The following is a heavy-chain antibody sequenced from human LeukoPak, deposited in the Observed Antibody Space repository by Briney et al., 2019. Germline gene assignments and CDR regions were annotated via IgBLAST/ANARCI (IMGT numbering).Heavy chain of an antibody. D-gene: IGHD3-22*01. CDR3: AKHRFESGGYHSTD. Sequence: GGSLRLSCAASGFTVSSNYMSWVRQAPGKGLEWVSIIYSGGSTYYADSVKGRFTISRDNSKNTLYLQMNSLRAEDTAVYYCAKHRFESGGYHSTDWGQGTLVTVSS. CDR2: IYSGGST. V-gene: IGHV3-53*01. J-gene: IGHJ4*02. CDR1: GFTVSSNY.